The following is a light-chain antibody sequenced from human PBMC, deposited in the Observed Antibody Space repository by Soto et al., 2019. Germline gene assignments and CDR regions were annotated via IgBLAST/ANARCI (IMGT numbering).Light chain of an antibody. V-gene: IGLV1-47*01. CDR1: TSNIGSNY. J-gene: IGLJ3*02. Sequence: QSVLTQSPSASGTPGQTVTISCSGDTSNIGSNYVSWFQHLPGTAPKLLISRDNQRPSGVPDRFSGPKSGTSASLAISGLRSEDEGDYYCAAWDDRLNVLFGGGTKLTVL. CDR2: RDN. CDR3: AAWDDRLNVL.